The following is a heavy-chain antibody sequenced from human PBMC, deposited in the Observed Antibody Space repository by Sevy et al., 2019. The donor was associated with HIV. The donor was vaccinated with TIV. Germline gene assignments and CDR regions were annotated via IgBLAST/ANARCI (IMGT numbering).Heavy chain of an antibody. J-gene: IGHJ4*02. CDR1: GFTFATYW. D-gene: IGHD2-8*02. V-gene: IGHV3-7*01. CDR2: IKPDGSES. CDR3: ARNTGDD. Sequence: GGSLRLSCAASGFTFATYWMTWVRQPPGKGLEWVANIKPDGSESSYADSVKGRFAISRDNANNFLFLQMNSLRVEDTAVYYCARNTGDDWGQGTLVTVSS.